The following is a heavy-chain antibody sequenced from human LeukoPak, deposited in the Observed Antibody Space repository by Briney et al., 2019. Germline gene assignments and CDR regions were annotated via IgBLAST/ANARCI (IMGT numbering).Heavy chain of an antibody. J-gene: IGHJ3*02. CDR2: INPNSGGT. CDR3: ARSGSYLLKDAFDI. Sequence: ASVKVSCKASVYTFTGYYMHWVRQAPGQGLEWMGWINPNSGGTNYAQKFQGRVTMTRDTSISTAYMELSRLRSDDTAVYFCARSGSYLLKDAFDIWGQGTMVTVSS. CDR1: VYTFTGYY. D-gene: IGHD1-26*01. V-gene: IGHV1-2*02.